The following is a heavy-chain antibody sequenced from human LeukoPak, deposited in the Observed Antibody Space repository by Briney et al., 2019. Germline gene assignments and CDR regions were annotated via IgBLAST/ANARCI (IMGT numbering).Heavy chain of an antibody. V-gene: IGHV5-51*01. CDR1: GYSFTSYW. CDR2: IYPGDSDT. CDR3: ARRHAAYCGGDCYWGSDY. D-gene: IGHD2-21*01. Sequence: GESLKISCKGSGYSFTSYWIGRVRQMPGKGLEWIGIIYPGDSDTRYSPSFQGQVTISADKSINTAYLQWSSLKASDTAMYYCARRHAAYCGGDCYWGSDYWGQGTLVTVSS. J-gene: IGHJ4*02.